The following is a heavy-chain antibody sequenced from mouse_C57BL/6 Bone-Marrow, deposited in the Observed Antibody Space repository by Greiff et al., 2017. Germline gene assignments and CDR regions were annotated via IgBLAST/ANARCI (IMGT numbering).Heavy chain of an antibody. V-gene: IGHV3-1*01. CDR2: ISYSGST. CDR3: AREVATSYVDY. D-gene: IGHD1-1*01. CDR1: GYSITSGYD. Sequence: VQLQQSGPGMVKPSQSLSLTCTVTGYSITSGYDWHWIRHFPGNKLEWMGYISYSGSTNYNPPLKSRISITHDTSKNHFFLKLNSVTTEDTATYYCAREVATSYVDYWGQGTTLTVSS. J-gene: IGHJ2*01.